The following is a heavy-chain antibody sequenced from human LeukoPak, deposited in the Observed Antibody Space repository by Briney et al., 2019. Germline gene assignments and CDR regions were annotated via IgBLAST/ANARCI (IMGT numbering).Heavy chain of an antibody. CDR1: AFTFSRYS. V-gene: IGHV3-21*01. CDR2: ISSSSSYI. D-gene: IGHD3-10*01. Sequence: PGGSLTLSCAASAFTFSRYSINWVRHAPRKGLEWVSSISSSSSYIYNADSVKGRFTTSRDNAKNSLYLKMNSLRAEDTAVYYCHGSGSYYYYYGMDVWGQGTTVTVSS. J-gene: IGHJ6*02. CDR3: HGSGSYYYYYGMDV.